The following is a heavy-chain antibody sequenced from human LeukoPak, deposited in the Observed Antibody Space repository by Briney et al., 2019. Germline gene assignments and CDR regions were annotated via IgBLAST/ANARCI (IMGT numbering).Heavy chain of an antibody. V-gene: IGHV5-51*01. D-gene: IGHD2-2*01. J-gene: IGHJ6*02. CDR2: IYAGDSDT. CDR1: GYSFTSYW. Sequence: GESLQISCKGSGYSFTSYWIAWVRQMPGKGLEWMGIIYAGDSDTRYSPSFQGQVTISVDKSISTAYLQWSSLQASDTAMYYCARAIGTSQFYFYYGMDVWGQGTTVTVSS. CDR3: ARAIGTSQFYFYYGMDV.